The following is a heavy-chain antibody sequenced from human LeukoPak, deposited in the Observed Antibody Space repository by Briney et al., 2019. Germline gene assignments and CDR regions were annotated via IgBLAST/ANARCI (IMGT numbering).Heavy chain of an antibody. V-gene: IGHV4-34*01. Sequence: SETLSLTCAVYGGSFSGYYWSWIRQPPGEGLEWIGEINHSGSTNYNPSLKSRVTISVDTSKNQFSLKLSSVTAADTAVYYCASSGYFKYFDYWGQGTLVTVSS. CDR2: INHSGST. D-gene: IGHD3-22*01. CDR3: ASSGYFKYFDY. CDR1: GGSFSGYY. J-gene: IGHJ4*02.